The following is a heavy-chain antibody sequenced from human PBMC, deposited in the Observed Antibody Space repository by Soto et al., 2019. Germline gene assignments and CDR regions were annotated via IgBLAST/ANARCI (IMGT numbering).Heavy chain of an antibody. J-gene: IGHJ2*01. CDR3: AKDASSGITSFDL. D-gene: IGHD3-3*01. CDR2: ISGSGGST. CDR1: GFTFSSYA. V-gene: IGHV3-23*01. Sequence: EVQLLESGGGLVQPGGSLRLSCAASGFTFSSYAMSWVRQAPGKGLEWVSSISGSGGSTYYADSVKGRFTISRDNSKNTLYLQMNSLRAEDTALYCCAKDASSGITSFDLWGRGTLVTVSS.